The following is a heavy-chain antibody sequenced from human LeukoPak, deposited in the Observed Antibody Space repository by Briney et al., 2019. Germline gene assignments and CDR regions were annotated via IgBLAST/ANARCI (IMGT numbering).Heavy chain of an antibody. J-gene: IGHJ4*02. V-gene: IGHV3-48*04. CDR1: GFTFSSYS. CDR2: INSSSSTI. CDR3: ARLVVPAAPVDY. Sequence: GGSLRLSCAASGFTFSSYSMNWVRQAPGKGLEWVSYINSSSSTIYYADSVKVRFTISRDNAKNSLYLQMNSLRAEDTAVYYCARLVVPAAPVDYWGQGTLVTVSS. D-gene: IGHD2-2*01.